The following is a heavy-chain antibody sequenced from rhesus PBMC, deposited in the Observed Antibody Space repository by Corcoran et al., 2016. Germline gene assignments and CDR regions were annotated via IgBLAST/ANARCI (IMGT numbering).Heavy chain of an antibody. V-gene: IGHV4-65*01. Sequence: QVQLQESGPGLVKPSETLSLTCAVSGGSVSSSNWWSWIRQPPGKGLEWIGYISGSSGSTYYNPSLKSRFTISTDTSKNQFSLKRSSVTAADTAVYYCARGVVNFNWYFDLWGPGTPITISS. CDR1: GGSVSSSNW. CDR3: ARGVVNFNWYFDL. J-gene: IGHJ2*01. CDR2: ISGSSGST. D-gene: IGHD2-21*01.